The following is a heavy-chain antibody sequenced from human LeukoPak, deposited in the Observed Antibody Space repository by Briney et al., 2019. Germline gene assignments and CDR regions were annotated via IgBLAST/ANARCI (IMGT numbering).Heavy chain of an antibody. J-gene: IGHJ5*02. CDR1: GGSTSSYY. Sequence: SETLSLTYTVTGGSTSSYYWSWIRQPPGKGLEWIGYIYYSGSTNYNPSLKSRVTISVDTSKNQFSLKLSSVTAADTAVYYCARHYAWNWFDPWGQGTLVTVSS. D-gene: IGHD3-16*01. V-gene: IGHV4-59*01. CDR3: ARHYAWNWFDP. CDR2: IYYSGST.